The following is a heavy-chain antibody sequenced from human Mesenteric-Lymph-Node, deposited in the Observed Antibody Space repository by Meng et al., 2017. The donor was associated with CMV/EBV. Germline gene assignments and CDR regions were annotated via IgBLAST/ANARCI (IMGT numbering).Heavy chain of an antibody. CDR2: ISWNSGSI. J-gene: IGHJ4*02. D-gene: IGHD3-10*01. V-gene: IGHV3-9*01. CDR1: GFTFGDYA. CDR3: AKDRFGSGSYYNPTFDY. Sequence: GGSLRLSCVASGFTFGDYAMHWVRQAPGKGLEWVSGISWNSGSIGYVDSVKGRFTISRDNAKNSLYLQMNSLGAEDTALYYCAKDRFGSGSYYNPTFDYWGQGTLVTVSS.